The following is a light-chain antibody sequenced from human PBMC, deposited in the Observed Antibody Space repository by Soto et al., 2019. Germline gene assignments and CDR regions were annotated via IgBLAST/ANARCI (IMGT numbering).Light chain of an antibody. CDR2: AAS. CDR3: LQDHDDSWP. Sequence: IQMTQSPSTLSASVGDSITISCRASLDIGSDLSWYQQKPGKAPTLLIYAASNLQSGVPSRFRGSRSGTEFTLTVSSLQPEDFATYYCLQDHDDSWPFGQGTKVDI. CDR1: LDIGSD. V-gene: IGKV1-6*01. J-gene: IGKJ1*01.